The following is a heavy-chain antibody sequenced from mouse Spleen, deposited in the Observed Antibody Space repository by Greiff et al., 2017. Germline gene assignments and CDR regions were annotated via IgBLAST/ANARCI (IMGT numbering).Heavy chain of an antibody. CDR3: AREGDEDAMDY. Sequence: EVKLVESGGGLVKPGGSLKLSCAASGFTFSSYAMSWVRQTPEKRLEWVATISDGGSYTYYPDNVKGRFTISRDNAKNNLYLQMSHLKSEDTAMYYCAREGDEDAMDYWGQGTSVTVSS. V-gene: IGHV5-4*01. J-gene: IGHJ4*01. CDR1: GFTFSSYA. D-gene: IGHD3-3*01. CDR2: ISDGGSYT.